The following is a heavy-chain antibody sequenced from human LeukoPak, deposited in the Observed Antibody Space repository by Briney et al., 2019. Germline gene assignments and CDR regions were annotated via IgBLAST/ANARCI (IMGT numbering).Heavy chain of an antibody. J-gene: IGHJ4*02. V-gene: IGHV4-30-4*07. Sequence: SETLSLTCAVSGGSISSGGYSWSWIRQPPGKGLEWIGYIYYSGSTYYNPSLKSRVTISVDTSKNQFSLKLRSVTAADTAVYYCARVAGGTDFGYYFDYWGQGTLVTVSS. CDR2: IYYSGST. D-gene: IGHD2-15*01. CDR1: GGSISSGGYS. CDR3: ARVAGGTDFGYYFDY.